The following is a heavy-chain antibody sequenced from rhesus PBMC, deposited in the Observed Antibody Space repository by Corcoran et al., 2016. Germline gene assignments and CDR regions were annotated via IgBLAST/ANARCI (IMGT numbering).Heavy chain of an antibody. J-gene: IGHJ4*01. V-gene: IGHV4-76*01. CDR1: GYSISSGYA. CDR3: ARSDGSWTGSRDY. D-gene: IGHD6-25*01. CDR2: IYGSSGST. Sequence: QVQLQESGPGVVTPSETPSLTCAVSGYSISSGYAGSWIRQPPGKGLEWIGYIYGSSGSTNDNPSLKNRVTISKDTSKNQFSLKLSSVTAADTAVYYCARSDGSWTGSRDYWGQGVLVTVSS.